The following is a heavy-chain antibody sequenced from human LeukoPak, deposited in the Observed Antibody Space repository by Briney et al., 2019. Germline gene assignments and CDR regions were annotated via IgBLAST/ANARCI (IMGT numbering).Heavy chain of an antibody. Sequence: GASVKVSCKASGYTFTSYGISWVRQAPGQGREWMGWISAYNGNTNYAQKLQCRVTMTTDTSTSTAYMELRSLRSDDTAVYYCARDFRRYYYDSSGGPWFDPWGQGTLVTVSS. CDR2: ISAYNGNT. CDR3: ARDFRRYYYDSSGGPWFDP. V-gene: IGHV1-18*01. CDR1: GYTFTSYG. J-gene: IGHJ5*02. D-gene: IGHD3-22*01.